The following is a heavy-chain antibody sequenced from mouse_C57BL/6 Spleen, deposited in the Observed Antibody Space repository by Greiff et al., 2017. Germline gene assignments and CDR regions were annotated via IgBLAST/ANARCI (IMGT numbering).Heavy chain of an antibody. V-gene: IGHV1-72*01. J-gene: IGHJ4*01. D-gene: IGHD1-1*01. CDR2: IDPNSGGT. CDR3: ARETTVVDDYAMDY. Sequence: QVHVKQPGAELVKPGASVKLSCKASGYTFTSYWMHWVKQRPGRGLEWIGRIDPNSGGTKYNEKFKSKATLTVDKPSSTAYMQLSSLTSEDSAVYYCARETTVVDDYAMDYWGQGTSVTVAS. CDR1: GYTFTSYW.